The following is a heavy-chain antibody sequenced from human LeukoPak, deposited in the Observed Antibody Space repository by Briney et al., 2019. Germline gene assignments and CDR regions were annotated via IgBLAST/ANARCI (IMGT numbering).Heavy chain of an antibody. J-gene: IGHJ1*01. CDR1: GGTFSSYA. V-gene: IGHV1-69*04. Sequence: ASVRVSCTASGGTFSSYAISWVRQAPGQGLEWMGRIIPILGIANYAQKFQGRVTITADKSTSTAYMELSSLRSEDTAVYYCARGIAAAGPVIYFQHWGQGTLVTVSS. D-gene: IGHD6-13*01. CDR3: ARGIAAAGPVIYFQH. CDR2: IIPILGIA.